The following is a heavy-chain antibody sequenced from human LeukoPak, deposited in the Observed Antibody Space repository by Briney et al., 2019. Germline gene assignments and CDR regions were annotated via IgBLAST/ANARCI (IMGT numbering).Heavy chain of an antibody. D-gene: IGHD3-16*01. CDR3: ASAAYYHDY. CDR2: IGASNDPT. CDR1: GFSFSSYA. V-gene: IGHV3-23*01. J-gene: IGHJ4*02. Sequence: GGSLRLSCTASGFSFSSYAMSWVRQAPGKGLEWVSIIGASNDPTYYPDSVGGRFTISRDNSKNTLYLQMHSLRAEDMAVYHCASAAYYHDYWGQGTLVTVSS.